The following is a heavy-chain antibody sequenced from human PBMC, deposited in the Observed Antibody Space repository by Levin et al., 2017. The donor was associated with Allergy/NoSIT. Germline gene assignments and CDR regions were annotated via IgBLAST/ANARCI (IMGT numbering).Heavy chain of an antibody. J-gene: IGHJ4*02. CDR2: VYSSASYDRSGDGT. Sequence: GESLKISCAASGFTFSSYSMSWVRQAPGKGLEWVSTVYSSASYDRSGDGTYYVDSGKGRFTISRDNSKNTLYLQMNSLRTEDTAVYYCAKDQLAYGGHYFDYWGQGILVTVSS. CDR1: GFTFSSYS. D-gene: IGHD3-16*01. CDR3: AKDQLAYGGHYFDY. V-gene: IGHV3-23*05.